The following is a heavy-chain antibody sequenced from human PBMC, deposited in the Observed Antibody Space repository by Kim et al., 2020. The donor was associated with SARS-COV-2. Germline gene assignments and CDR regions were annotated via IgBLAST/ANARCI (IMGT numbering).Heavy chain of an antibody. Sequence: GESLKISCKGSGYSFTSYWIGWVRQMPGKGLEWMGIIYPGDSDTRYSPSFQGQVTISADKSISTAYLQWSSLKASDTAMYYCARQYCSGGSCYLWFDPWGQGTLVTVSS. V-gene: IGHV5-51*01. CDR1: GYSFTSYW. D-gene: IGHD2-15*01. CDR3: ARQYCSGGSCYLWFDP. J-gene: IGHJ5*02. CDR2: IYPGDSDT.